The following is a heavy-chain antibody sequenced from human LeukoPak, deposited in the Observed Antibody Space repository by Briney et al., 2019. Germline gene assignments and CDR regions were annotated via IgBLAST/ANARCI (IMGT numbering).Heavy chain of an antibody. CDR2: INPSGGST. V-gene: IGHV1-46*01. J-gene: IGHJ4*02. D-gene: IGHD4-23*01. CDR1: GYTFTSYY. CDR3: AKDYGGNRFEY. Sequence: ASVKVSCKASGYTFTSYYMHWVRQAPGQGLEWMGIINPSGGSTSYAQKFQGRVTMTRDMSTSTVYMELSSLRSEDTAVYYCAKDYGGNRFEYWGQGTLVTVSS.